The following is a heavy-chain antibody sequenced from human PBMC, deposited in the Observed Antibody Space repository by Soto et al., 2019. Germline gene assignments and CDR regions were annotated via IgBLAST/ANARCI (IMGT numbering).Heavy chain of an antibody. V-gene: IGHV4-39*01. CDR2: IYYSGST. CDR3: ARHSAVAGTDY. Sequence: SETLSLTCPVSGGSISSSSYYWGWIRQPPGKGLEWIGNIYYSGSTYYNPSLKSRVTISVDTSKNQFSLKLSSVTAADTAVYYCARHSAVAGTDYWGQGTLVTVSS. CDR1: GGSISSSSYY. D-gene: IGHD6-19*01. J-gene: IGHJ4*02.